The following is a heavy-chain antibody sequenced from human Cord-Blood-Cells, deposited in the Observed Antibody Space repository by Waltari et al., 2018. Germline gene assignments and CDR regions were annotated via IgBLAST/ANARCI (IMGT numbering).Heavy chain of an antibody. V-gene: IGHV3-74*01. D-gene: IGHD6-13*01. CDR1: GFPFSIYW. Sequence: VQLVESGGGLVQPGGSLRLSCAASGFPFSIYWMHLVRQAPGKGLGGVSRINRDGSSTSYADSVKGRFTISRDNAKNTLYLQMNSLRAEDTAVYYCATGYSSSWYYFDYWGQGTLVTVSS. CDR2: INRDGSST. CDR3: ATGYSSSWYYFDY. J-gene: IGHJ4*02.